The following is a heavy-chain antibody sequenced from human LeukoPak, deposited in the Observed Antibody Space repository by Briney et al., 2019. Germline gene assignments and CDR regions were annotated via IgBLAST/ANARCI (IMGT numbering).Heavy chain of an antibody. CDR3: AKYWRYCSSTSCYPR. D-gene: IGHD2-2*01. V-gene: IGHV3-15*01. Sequence: GGSLRLSCAASGFTFSNAWMSWVRQAPGKGLEWVGRIKSKTDGGTTDYAAPVKGRFTISRDDSKNTLYLQMNSLRAEDTAVYYCAKYWRYCSSTSCYPRWGQGTLVTVSS. CDR2: IKSKTDGGTT. CDR1: GFTFSNAW. J-gene: IGHJ4*02.